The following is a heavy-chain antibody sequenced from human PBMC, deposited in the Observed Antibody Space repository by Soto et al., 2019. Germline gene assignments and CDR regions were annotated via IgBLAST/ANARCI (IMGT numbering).Heavy chain of an antibody. V-gene: IGHV6-1*01. CDR1: GDSVSSNSAA. CDR2: TYYRSKWYN. J-gene: IGHJ6*02. D-gene: IGHD6-6*01. CDR3: ARDRRSSSFSREKGYYYGMDV. Sequence: SRTLSLTCAISGDSVSSNSAAWNWIRQSPSRGLEWLGRTYYRSKWYNDYAVSVKSRITINPDTSKNQFPLQLNSVTPQDTAVYYCARDRRSSSFSREKGYYYGMDVWGQGTTVHRLL.